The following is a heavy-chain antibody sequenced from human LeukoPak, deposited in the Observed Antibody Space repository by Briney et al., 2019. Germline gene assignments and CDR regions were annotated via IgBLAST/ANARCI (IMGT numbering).Heavy chain of an antibody. Sequence: PSETLSLTCAVYGGSFSGYYWSWIRQPPGKGLEWIGYIYYGGGTNYNPSLKSRVTLSLDTSKNQFSLNLSSVTAADTAVYYCARKDYYGSGSYSGDAFDIWGQGTMVTVSS. D-gene: IGHD3-10*01. J-gene: IGHJ3*02. V-gene: IGHV4-59*01. CDR2: IYYGGGT. CDR1: GGSFSGYY. CDR3: ARKDYYGSGSYSGDAFDI.